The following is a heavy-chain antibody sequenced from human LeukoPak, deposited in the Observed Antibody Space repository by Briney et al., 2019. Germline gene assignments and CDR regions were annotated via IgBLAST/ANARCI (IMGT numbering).Heavy chain of an antibody. Sequence: GRSLRLSCAASGFTFSSYGMHWVRQAPGKGLEGVAVIWYDGSNKYYAESVKGRFTIYRDNSKNTLYLQMNSLRAEDTAVYYCAAEYGTKGEYFQHWGQGTLVTVSS. CDR3: AAEYGTKGEYFQH. J-gene: IGHJ1*01. D-gene: IGHD2-2*01. V-gene: IGHV3-33*01. CDR1: GFTFSSYG. CDR2: IWYDGSNK.